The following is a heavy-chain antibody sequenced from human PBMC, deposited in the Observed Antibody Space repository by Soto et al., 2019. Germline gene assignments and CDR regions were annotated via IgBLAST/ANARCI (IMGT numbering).Heavy chain of an antibody. J-gene: IGHJ6*02. V-gene: IGHV3-53*02. CDR1: GFTVSTYN. Sequence: EVHLVESGGGLMQPGGSLRLSCAASGFTVSTYNMIWVRQVPVKGLEWVSVTYSGGSTQYADSVKGRFTVSRDNSKNTLYLQMSSLRDEDTAVYYCARKLSGAVQGWAYGMDVWGRGTTVTVSS. D-gene: IGHD1-26*01. CDR3: ARKLSGAVQGWAYGMDV. CDR2: TYSGGST.